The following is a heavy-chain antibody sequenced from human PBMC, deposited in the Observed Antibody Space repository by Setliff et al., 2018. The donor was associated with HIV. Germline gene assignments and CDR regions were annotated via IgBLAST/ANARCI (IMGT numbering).Heavy chain of an antibody. V-gene: IGHV4-59*11. Sequence: SETLSLTCTVSYGSIRSHYWSWIRQSPGKGLEWIGNFYYTGSTDYNPSFKSRVTISVDTSKNQFSLTLTSVTAADTAVYYCAKTNGENYWGQGTLVTVS. J-gene: IGHJ4*02. D-gene: IGHD3-10*01. CDR1: YGSIRSHY. CDR2: FYYTGST. CDR3: AKTNGENY.